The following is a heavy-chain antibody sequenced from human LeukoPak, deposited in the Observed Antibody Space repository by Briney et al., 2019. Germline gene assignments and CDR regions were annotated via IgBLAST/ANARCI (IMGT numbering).Heavy chain of an antibody. CDR3: ARDLYRIVVVPHYFDY. Sequence: GGSLRLSCAASGFTFSSYEMNWVRQAPGKGLEWVANIKKDGSEKYYVDSVKGRFTISRDNAKNSLYLQMNSLRAEDTAVYYCARDLYRIVVVPHYFDYWGQGALVTVSS. CDR2: IKKDGSEK. J-gene: IGHJ4*02. CDR1: GFTFSSYE. D-gene: IGHD3-22*01. V-gene: IGHV3-7*01.